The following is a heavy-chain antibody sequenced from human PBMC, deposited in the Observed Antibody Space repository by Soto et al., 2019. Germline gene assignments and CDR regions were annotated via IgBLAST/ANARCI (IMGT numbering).Heavy chain of an antibody. Sequence: QVQLVQSGAEVKKPGSSVKVSCKASGDTFSSFAISWLRQAPGQGLEWMGGIIPIFRTPNYAQKFQGRVTITADEFTSTAYMELSSLRSEDTAVYYCARDKDREQLGGNYYYALDVWGQGTTVIVSS. V-gene: IGHV1-69*12. D-gene: IGHD1-1*01. J-gene: IGHJ6*02. CDR3: ARDKDREQLGGNYYYALDV. CDR2: IIPIFRTP. CDR1: GDTFSSFA.